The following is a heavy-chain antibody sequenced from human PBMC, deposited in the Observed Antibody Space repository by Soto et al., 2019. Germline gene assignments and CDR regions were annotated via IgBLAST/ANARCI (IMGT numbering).Heavy chain of an antibody. J-gene: IGHJ3*02. Sequence: PGGSLRLSCAASGFTFSSYAMSWVRQAPGKGLEWVSYISSSGTGIYYADSVKGRFTISRDNVKNSLYLQMSSLRAEDTAVYYCARAYSDAFDIWGQGTMVTVSS. CDR2: ISSSGTGI. CDR3: ARAYSDAFDI. CDR1: GFTFSSYA. D-gene: IGHD2-15*01. V-gene: IGHV3-21*04.